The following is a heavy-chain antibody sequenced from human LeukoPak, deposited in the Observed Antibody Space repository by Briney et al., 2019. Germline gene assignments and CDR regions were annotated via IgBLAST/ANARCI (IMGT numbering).Heavy chain of an antibody. CDR2: INDNGNVS. V-gene: IGHV3-7*03. CDR3: ARGGGLYG. D-gene: IGHD3-16*01. Sequence: GGSLRLSCAASGFTFSSYWMHWARQAPGKGLEWVAIINDNGNVSCYVDAVKGRFTITRDNGKNSLYLQMSNLRAEDTAVYFCARGGGLYGWGQGATVTVSS. J-gene: IGHJ6*02. CDR1: GFTFSSYW.